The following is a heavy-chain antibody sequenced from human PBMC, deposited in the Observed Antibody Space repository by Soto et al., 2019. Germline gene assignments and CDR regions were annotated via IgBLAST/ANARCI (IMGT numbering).Heavy chain of an antibody. CDR2: ISSSSSTI. CDR1: GFTFSRYS. Sequence: PGGSLRLSCAASGFTFSRYSMNWVRQAPGKGLEWVSYISSSSSTIYYADSVRGRFTVSRDNAKNSLYLQMNSLRDEDTAVYYCARARGSEPYYYYRMDVWGQGTTVTVSS. CDR3: ARARGSEPYYYYRMDV. J-gene: IGHJ6*02. D-gene: IGHD3-10*01. V-gene: IGHV3-48*02.